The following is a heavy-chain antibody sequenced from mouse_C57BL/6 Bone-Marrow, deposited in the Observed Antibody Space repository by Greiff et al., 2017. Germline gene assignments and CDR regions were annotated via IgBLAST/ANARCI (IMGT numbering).Heavy chain of an antibody. V-gene: IGHV14-3*01. CDR1: GFNIKNTY. J-gene: IGHJ4*01. CDR2: IDPANGNT. Sequence: EVQLQQSVAELVRPGASVKLSCTASGFNIKNTYMHWVKQRPEQGLEWIGRIDPANGNTKYAPKFQGKATITADTPSNTAYLQLSSLTSEDTAIYYCASPYGSSYGDYAMDYWGQGTSVTVSS. CDR3: ASPYGSSYGDYAMDY. D-gene: IGHD1-1*01.